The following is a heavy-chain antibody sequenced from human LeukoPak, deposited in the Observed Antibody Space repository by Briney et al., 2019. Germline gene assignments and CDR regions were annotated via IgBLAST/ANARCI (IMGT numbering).Heavy chain of an antibody. D-gene: IGHD3-22*01. Sequence: SETLSLTCSVSGCAIISYYWSWTRQPAGKGPEWIGRIYPTGNTDYNPSLKTRVTMSTDLSKKQFSLRLRSVTAADTAVYYCARLKFYDSTGYSPGYYMDVWGKGTAVTVSS. V-gene: IGHV4-4*07. CDR1: GCAIISYY. CDR2: IYPTGNT. CDR3: ARLKFYDSTGYSPGYYMDV. J-gene: IGHJ6*03.